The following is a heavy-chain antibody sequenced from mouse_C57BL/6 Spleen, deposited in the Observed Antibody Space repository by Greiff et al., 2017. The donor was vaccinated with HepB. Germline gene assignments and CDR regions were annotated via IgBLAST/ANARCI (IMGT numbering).Heavy chain of an antibody. CDR1: GYTFTSYG. Sequence: VKLVESGAELARPGASVKLSCKASGYTFTSYGISWVKQRTGQGLEWIGEIYPRSGNTYYNEKFKGKATLTADKSSSTAYMELRSLTSEDSAVYFCYIYYDYLFDYWGQGTTLTVSS. CDR3: YIYYDYLFDY. V-gene: IGHV1-81*01. J-gene: IGHJ2*01. D-gene: IGHD2-4*01. CDR2: IYPRSGNT.